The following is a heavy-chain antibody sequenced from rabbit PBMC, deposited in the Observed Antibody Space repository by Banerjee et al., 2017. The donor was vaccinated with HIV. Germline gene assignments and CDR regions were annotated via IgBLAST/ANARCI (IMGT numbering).Heavy chain of an antibody. D-gene: IGHD4-1*01. CDR2: IYGGSSGIT. CDR3: ARGPNNGVIGWNFGW. CDR1: GFSFSNSYW. J-gene: IGHJ3*01. Sequence: QEQLVESRGGLVKPGGSLTLTCTASGFSFSNSYWMCWVRQAPGKGPEWIACIYGGSSGITAYASWAKGRFTISKTSSTTVTLQMTSLTAADTATYFCARGPNNGVIGWNFGWWGQGTLVTVS. V-gene: IGHV1S45*01.